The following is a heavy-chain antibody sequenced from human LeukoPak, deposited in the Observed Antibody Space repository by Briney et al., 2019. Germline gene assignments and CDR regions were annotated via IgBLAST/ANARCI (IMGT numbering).Heavy chain of an antibody. CDR3: AREGGGITGTTDYYYYYMDV. CDR1: GGSISSYY. J-gene: IGHJ6*03. V-gene: IGHV4-59*01. D-gene: IGHD1-7*01. Sequence: SETLSLTCTVSGGSISSYYWSWIRQPPGKGLEWIGYIYYSGSTNYNPSLKSRVTISVDTSKNQFSLKLSSVTAADTAVYYCAREGGGITGTTDYYYYYMDVWGKGTTVTVSS. CDR2: IYYSGST.